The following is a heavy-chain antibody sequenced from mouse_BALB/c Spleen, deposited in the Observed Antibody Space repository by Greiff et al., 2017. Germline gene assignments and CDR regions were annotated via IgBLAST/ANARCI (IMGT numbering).Heavy chain of an antibody. V-gene: IGHV1-9*01. J-gene: IGHJ3*01. CDR3: ARSTMIPWFAY. Sequence: VQLQQSGAELMKPGASVEISCKATGYTFSSYWIEWVKQRPGHGLEWIGEILPGSGSTNYNEKFKGKATFTADTSSNTAYMQLSSLTSEDSAVYYCARSTMIPWFAYWGQGTLVTVSA. D-gene: IGHD2-4*01. CDR2: ILPGSGST. CDR1: GYTFSSYW.